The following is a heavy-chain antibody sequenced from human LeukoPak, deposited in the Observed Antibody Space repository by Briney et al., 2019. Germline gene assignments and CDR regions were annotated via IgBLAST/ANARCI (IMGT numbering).Heavy chain of an antibody. Sequence: SETLSLTCTVSGGSISSSSYYWGWIRQPPGKGLEWIGSIYYSGSTYYNPSLKSRVTISVDTSKNQFSLKLSSVTAADTAVYYGARNLGDSGGDDCRDAFDFWGQGTMVTVSS. CDR1: GGSISSSSYY. V-gene: IGHV4-39*01. J-gene: IGHJ3*01. D-gene: IGHD2-21*01. CDR3: ARNLGDSGGDDCRDAFDF. CDR2: IYYSGST.